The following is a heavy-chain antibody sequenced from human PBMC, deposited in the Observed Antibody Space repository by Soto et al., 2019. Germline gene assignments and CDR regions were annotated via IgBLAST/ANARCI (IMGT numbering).Heavy chain of an antibody. D-gene: IGHD3-3*01. CDR2: IYYSGST. V-gene: IGHV4-61*01. CDR1: GGSVSSGSYY. CDR3: ARAFTIFGVGHDYYYYGMDV. Sequence: PSETLSLTCTVSGGSVSSGSYYWSWIRQPPGKGLEWIGYIYYSGSTNYNPSLKSRVTISVDTSKNQFSLKLSSVTAADTAVYYCARAFTIFGVGHDYYYYGMDVWGQGTTVTVSS. J-gene: IGHJ6*02.